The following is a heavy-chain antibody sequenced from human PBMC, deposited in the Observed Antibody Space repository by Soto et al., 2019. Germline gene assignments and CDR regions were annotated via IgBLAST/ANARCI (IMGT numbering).Heavy chain of an antibody. CDR2: IKQDGSEK. Sequence: GGSLRLSCAASGFTFSSYWMSWVRQAPGKGLEWVANIKQDGSEKYYVDSVKGRFTISRDNAKNSLYLQMNSLRAEDTAVYYCARATYDSSGYYFDYWGQGTLVTVSS. CDR3: ARATYDSSGYYFDY. D-gene: IGHD3-22*01. CDR1: GFTFSSYW. V-gene: IGHV3-7*01. J-gene: IGHJ4*02.